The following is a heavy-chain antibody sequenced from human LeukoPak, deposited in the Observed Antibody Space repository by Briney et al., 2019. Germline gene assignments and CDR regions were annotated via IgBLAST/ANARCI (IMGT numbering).Heavy chain of an antibody. CDR3: AKRRSGSYYMGVDY. CDR1: GFTISTYA. D-gene: IGHD1-26*01. Sequence: GGSLRLSCAASGFTISTYAMSWVRQAPGKGLEWVSAISSSGGSTYYADSVKGRFTISRDTSKNTLYLQMNSLRAEDTAVYYCAKRRSGSYYMGVDYWGQGTLVTVSS. V-gene: IGHV3-23*01. CDR2: ISSSGGST. J-gene: IGHJ4*02.